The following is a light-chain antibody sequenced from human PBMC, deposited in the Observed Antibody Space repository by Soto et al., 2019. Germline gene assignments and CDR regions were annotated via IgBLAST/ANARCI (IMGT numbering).Light chain of an antibody. Sequence: QSALTQPPSASGSPGQSVTISCTGTSSDVGGYNYVSWYQQHPVKAPKLMIYEVSKRPSGVPDRFSGSKSGNTASLTVSGLSVEDEADHYRSSYAGPLYVFGTGTNVTVL. CDR3: SSYAGPLYV. CDR1: SSDVGGYNY. V-gene: IGLV2-8*01. J-gene: IGLJ1*01. CDR2: EVS.